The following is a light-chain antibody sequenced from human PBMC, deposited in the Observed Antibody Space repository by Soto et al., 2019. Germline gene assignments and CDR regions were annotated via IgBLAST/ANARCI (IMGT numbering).Light chain of an antibody. CDR2: KAS. V-gene: IGKV1-5*03. CDR3: QHYNSYSEA. Sequence: DIQMTQSASTLSGSVGDRVTITCRASQTSSSWLAWYQQKPGKAPKLLIYKASTLKSGVPSRFSGSGSGTEFTLTISSLQPDDFATYYCQHYNSYSEAFGQGTKV. J-gene: IGKJ1*01. CDR1: QTSSSW.